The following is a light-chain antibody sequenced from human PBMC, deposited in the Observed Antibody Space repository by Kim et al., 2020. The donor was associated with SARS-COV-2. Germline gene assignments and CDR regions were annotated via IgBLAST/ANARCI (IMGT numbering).Light chain of an antibody. V-gene: IGLV1-44*01. CDR3: ATWDYSLNAWV. CDR1: SPIVGRHI. Sequence: GQRVASSCPDSSPIVGRHIVNWFQQLPGTAPKLLLYNDNLRPSGVPDRFSGSRSGTSASLAISGLQSEDEADYYCATWDYSLNAWVFGGGTQLTVL. CDR2: NDN. J-gene: IGLJ3*02.